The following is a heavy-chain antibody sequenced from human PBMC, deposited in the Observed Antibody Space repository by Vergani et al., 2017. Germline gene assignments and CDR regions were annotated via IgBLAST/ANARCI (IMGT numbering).Heavy chain of an antibody. CDR1: GFTFDDYA. J-gene: IGHJ6*02. D-gene: IGHD6-6*01. V-gene: IGHV3-23*04. Sequence: EVQLVESGGGLVQPGRSLRLSCAASGFTFDDYAMHWVRQAPGKGLEWVSAISGSGGSTYYADSVKGRFTISRDNSKNTLYLQMNSLRAEDTAVYYCAKESIAAPTTYYYYGMDVWGQGTTVTVSS. CDR3: AKESIAAPTTYYYYGMDV. CDR2: ISGSGGST.